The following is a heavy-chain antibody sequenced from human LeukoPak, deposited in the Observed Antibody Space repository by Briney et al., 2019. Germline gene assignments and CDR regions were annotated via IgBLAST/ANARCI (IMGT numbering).Heavy chain of an antibody. CDR1: GFTFSSYA. V-gene: IGHV3-23*01. D-gene: IGHD3-3*01. J-gene: IGHJ5*02. CDR3: AKDTYYDFWSGYSYWFDP. CDR2: ISGSGGST. Sequence: GGSLRLSCAASGFTFSSYAMSWVRQAPGKGLEWVSAISGSGGSTYYADSVKGRFTISRDNSKNTLYLQMNSLRAEGTAVYYCAKDTYYDFWSGYSYWFDPWGQGTLVTVSS.